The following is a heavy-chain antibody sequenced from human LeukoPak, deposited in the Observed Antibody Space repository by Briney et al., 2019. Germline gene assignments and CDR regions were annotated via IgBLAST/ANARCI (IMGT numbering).Heavy chain of an antibody. CDR2: IIPIFGTA. Sequence: AVTVSFMGSGGTFINYAMSWVRQAPGQGREWMGGIIPIFGTANYAQKFQGRVTITADKSTSTAYMELSSLRSEDTAVYYCARMGTAGDYWGQGTLVTVSS. V-gene: IGHV1-69*06. CDR1: GGTFINYA. D-gene: IGHD2-21*02. CDR3: ARMGTAGDY. J-gene: IGHJ4*02.